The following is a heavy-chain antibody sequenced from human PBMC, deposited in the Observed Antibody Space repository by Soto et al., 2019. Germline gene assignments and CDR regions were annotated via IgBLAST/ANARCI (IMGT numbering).Heavy chain of an antibody. J-gene: IGHJ4*02. Sequence: QVQLVESGGGVVQPGRSLRLSCAASGFTVSSYGMHWVRQAPGKGLEWVAVISRDGGTKYYADSVKGRFTISRDNSRNTLFLEMNSLRGDDMGVYYCTGEGASGYWGQGTLVTVSS. CDR1: GFTVSSYG. D-gene: IGHD2-8*02. V-gene: IGHV3-30*03. CDR2: ISRDGGTK. CDR3: TGEGASGY.